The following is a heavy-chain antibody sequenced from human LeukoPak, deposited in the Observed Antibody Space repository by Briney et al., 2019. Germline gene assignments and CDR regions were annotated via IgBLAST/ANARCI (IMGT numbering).Heavy chain of an antibody. CDR2: ISSSSSTI. CDR1: GFTFSSYS. V-gene: IGHV3-48*01. J-gene: IGHJ4*02. CDR3: AKDQRLTAMVIGDY. D-gene: IGHD5-18*01. Sequence: PGGSLRLSCAASGFTFSSYSMNWVRQAPGKGLEWVSYISSSSSTIYYADSVKGRFTISRDNAKNSLYLQMNSLRAEDTAVYYCAKDQRLTAMVIGDYWGQGTLVTVSS.